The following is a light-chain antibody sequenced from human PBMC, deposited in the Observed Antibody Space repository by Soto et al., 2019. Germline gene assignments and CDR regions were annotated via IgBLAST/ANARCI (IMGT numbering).Light chain of an antibody. CDR2: DAS. J-gene: IGKJ2*01. Sequence: DIQMTQPPSTLSTSVGDRVTITCRASESISNWLAWYQQKPGKAPKLLIYDASSLERGVPSRFSGSGSGTEFTLTISSLQSDDFAVYYCQQYNSYSTFGQGTKLEIK. V-gene: IGKV1-5*01. CDR3: QQYNSYST. CDR1: ESISNW.